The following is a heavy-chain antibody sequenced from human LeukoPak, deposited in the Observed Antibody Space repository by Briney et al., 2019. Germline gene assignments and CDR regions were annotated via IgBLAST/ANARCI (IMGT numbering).Heavy chain of an antibody. CDR3: ARGDDSSGWYYFDY. D-gene: IGHD6-19*01. V-gene: IGHV4-34*01. CDR1: GGSFSGYY. Sequence: PSETLSLTCAVYGGSFSGYYWSWIRQPPGKGLEWIGEINHSGSTNYNPSLKSRVTISVDTSKNQFSLKLSSVTAADTAVYYCARGDDSSGWYYFDYWGQGTLVTVSS. J-gene: IGHJ4*02. CDR2: INHSGST.